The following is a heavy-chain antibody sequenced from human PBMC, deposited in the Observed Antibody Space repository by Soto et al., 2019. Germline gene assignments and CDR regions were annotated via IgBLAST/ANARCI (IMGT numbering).Heavy chain of an antibody. Sequence: GGSLRLSCAASGFTFSSYGMHWVRQAPGKGLEWVAVIWYDGSNKYYADSVKGRFTISRDNSKNTLYLQMNSLRAEDTAVYYCARDAYGDYYFDYWGQGTLVTVSS. V-gene: IGHV3-33*01. CDR3: ARDAYGDYYFDY. CDR2: IWYDGSNK. J-gene: IGHJ4*02. CDR1: GFTFSSYG. D-gene: IGHD4-17*01.